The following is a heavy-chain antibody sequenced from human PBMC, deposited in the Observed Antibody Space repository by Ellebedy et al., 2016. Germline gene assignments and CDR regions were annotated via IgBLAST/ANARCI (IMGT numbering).Heavy chain of an antibody. CDR2: MNPNSGNT. D-gene: IGHD6-19*01. V-gene: IGHV1-8*01. CDR1: GYTFTSYD. CDR3: ARARVAVAGTSNWFDP. J-gene: IGHJ5*02. Sequence: ASVKVSCXASGYTFTSYDINWVRQATGQGLEWMGWMNPNSGNTGYAQKFQGRVTMTRNTSISTAYMELSSLRSEDTAVYYCARARVAVAGTSNWFDPWGQGTLVTVSS.